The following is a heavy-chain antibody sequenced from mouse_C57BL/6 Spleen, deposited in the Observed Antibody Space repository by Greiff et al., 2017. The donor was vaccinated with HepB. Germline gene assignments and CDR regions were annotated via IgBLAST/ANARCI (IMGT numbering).Heavy chain of an antibody. CDR1: GYSITSGYY. V-gene: IGHV3-6*01. CDR3: ARDQEEANWDY. J-gene: IGHJ2*01. Sequence: VQLQQSGPGLVKPSQSLSLTCSVTGYSITSGYYWNWIRQFPGNKLEWMGYISYDGSNNYNPSLKNRISITRDTSKNQFFLKLNSVTTEDTATYYCARDQEEANWDYWGQGTTLTVSS. CDR2: ISYDGSN. D-gene: IGHD4-1*01.